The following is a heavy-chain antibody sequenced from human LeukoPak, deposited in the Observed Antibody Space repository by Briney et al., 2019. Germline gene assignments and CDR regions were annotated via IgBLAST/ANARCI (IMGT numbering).Heavy chain of an antibody. CDR1: GFTFVSYA. D-gene: IGHD1-26*01. Sequence: GGSLRLSCAASGFTFVSYAMSWVRQAPGKGLEWVSAVSGSGGNTYYADSVKGRITISRDNSKNTLYLQMNSLRAEDTAVYYCARGRGSSRYYFDYWGQGTLVTVSS. CDR2: VSGSGGNT. CDR3: ARGRGSSRYYFDY. V-gene: IGHV3-23*01. J-gene: IGHJ4*02.